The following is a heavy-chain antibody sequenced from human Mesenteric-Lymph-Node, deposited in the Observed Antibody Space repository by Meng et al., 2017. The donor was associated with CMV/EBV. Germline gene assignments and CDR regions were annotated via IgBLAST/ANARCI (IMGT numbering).Heavy chain of an antibody. J-gene: IGHJ4*02. CDR3: ARDMEYCSSTSCYQGNRGLVDY. CDR2: VSPDGGVQ. Sequence: GESLKISCAASGFTFSSHAMHWVRQAPGKGLEWVAVVSPDGGVQYYADSVKGRFTISRDNSKDTLYLEMNNLRTEDTAVYYCARDMEYCSSTSCYQGNRGLVDYWGQGTLVTVSS. D-gene: IGHD2-2*01. V-gene: IGHV3-30*04. CDR1: GFTFSSHA.